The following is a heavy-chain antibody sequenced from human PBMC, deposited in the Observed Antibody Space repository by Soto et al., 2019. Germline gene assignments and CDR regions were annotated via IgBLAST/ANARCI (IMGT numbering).Heavy chain of an antibody. J-gene: IGHJ3*02. CDR1: VYTFSIFV. Sequence: ASVKVSCKASVYTFSIFVISWVRQAPRQGLEWMGWISSYNGNTTYAQKFQGRVTITTDTSTTTAFMELRSLRSDDTAVYYCARDPLTIYCSGPRCFLGYALDIWGEGTMVTVSS. V-gene: IGHV1-18*01. CDR3: ARDPLTIYCSGPRCFLGYALDI. D-gene: IGHD2-15*01. CDR2: ISSYNGNT.